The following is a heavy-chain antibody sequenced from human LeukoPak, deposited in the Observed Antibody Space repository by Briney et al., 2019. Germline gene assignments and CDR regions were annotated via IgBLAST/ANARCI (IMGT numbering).Heavy chain of an antibody. Sequence: GGSLRLSCAASGFTLSSDGMSWVRQAPGKGLGWVSAVSSGGGSTYYADSVKGRLTISRDNSKNTLYLQMNSVRAEDTAVYYSAKGAVADYHKPGVYWGQGTQVTVSS. CDR1: GFTLSSDG. CDR3: AKGAVADYHKPGVY. D-gene: IGHD6-19*01. V-gene: IGHV3-23*01. J-gene: IGHJ4*02. CDR2: VSSGGGST.